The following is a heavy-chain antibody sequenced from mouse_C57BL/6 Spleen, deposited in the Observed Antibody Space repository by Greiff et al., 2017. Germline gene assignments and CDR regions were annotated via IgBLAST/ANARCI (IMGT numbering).Heavy chain of an antibody. Sequence: QVHVKQSGAELVKPGASVKLSCKASGYTFTSYWMHWVKQRPGQGLEWIGMIHPNSGSTNYNEKFKSKATLTVDKSSSTAYMQLSSLTSEDSAVYYCARDSNYGSAMDYWGQGTSVTVSS. CDR3: ARDSNYGSAMDY. CDR1: GYTFTSYW. CDR2: IHPNSGST. V-gene: IGHV1-64*01. J-gene: IGHJ4*01. D-gene: IGHD2-5*01.